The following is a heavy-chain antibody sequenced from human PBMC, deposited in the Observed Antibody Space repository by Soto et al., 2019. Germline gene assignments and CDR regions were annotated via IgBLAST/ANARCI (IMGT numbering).Heavy chain of an antibody. Sequence: QVLLVESGGGVVQPGRSLRLSCAGSGFTFSNYGLHWVRQAPGEGLDWVSFISFDGSHKYYADSVKGRFTISRDNSNNMLYLQMDSLTTEDTAVYYCAKDGAPRYCSRSSCHPAGAYWGQGTLVTVSS. CDR1: GFTFSNYG. V-gene: IGHV3-30*18. D-gene: IGHD2-15*01. CDR3: AKDGAPRYCSRSSCHPAGAY. J-gene: IGHJ4*02. CDR2: ISFDGSHK.